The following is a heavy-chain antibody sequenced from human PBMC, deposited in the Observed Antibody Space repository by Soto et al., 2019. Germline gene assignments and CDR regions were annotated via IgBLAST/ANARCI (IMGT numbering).Heavy chain of an antibody. V-gene: IGHV3-48*01. CDR1: GFTFSSYS. CDR2: ISSSASST. D-gene: IGHD6-19*01. J-gene: IGHJ4*02. CDR3: AKGHSSGWPYFDY. Sequence: PGGSLRLSCAASGFTFSSYSMNWVRQAPGKGLEWVSYISSSASSTYFADSVKGRFSISRDNSNNSLFLQMDSLRAEDTAVYHCAKGHSSGWPYFDYWGLGTLVTVSS.